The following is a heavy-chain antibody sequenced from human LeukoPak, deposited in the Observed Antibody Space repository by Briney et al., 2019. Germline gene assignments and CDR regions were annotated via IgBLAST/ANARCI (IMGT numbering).Heavy chain of an antibody. CDR1: GFTFSSYD. CDR3: ARGSSYYDSSGYRLGYFDL. J-gene: IGHJ2*01. V-gene: IGHV3-13*01. D-gene: IGHD3-22*01. Sequence: PGGSLRLSCAASGFTFSSYDMHWVRQATGKGLEWVSAIGTAGDTYYPGSVKGRFTISRENAKNSLYLQMNSLRAGDTAVYYCARGSSYYDSSGYRLGYFDLWGRGTLVTVSS. CDR2: IGTAGDT.